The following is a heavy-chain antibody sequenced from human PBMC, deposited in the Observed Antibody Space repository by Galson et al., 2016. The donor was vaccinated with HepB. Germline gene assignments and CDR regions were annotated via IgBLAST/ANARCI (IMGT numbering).Heavy chain of an antibody. Sequence: SETLSLTCSVSGAPFSSSGYYWAWIRQPPGKGLEWIGSIYYGERTSYNPSLKSRVTISVDTSKNQFSLMLTYVTAADTAVYYGASHRRSGNYYLGDGMDGWGQGTTVTVSS. CDR1: GAPFSSSGYY. V-gene: IGHV4-39*01. J-gene: IGHJ6*02. D-gene: IGHD1-26*01. CDR3: ASHRRSGNYYLGDGMDG. CDR2: IYYGERT.